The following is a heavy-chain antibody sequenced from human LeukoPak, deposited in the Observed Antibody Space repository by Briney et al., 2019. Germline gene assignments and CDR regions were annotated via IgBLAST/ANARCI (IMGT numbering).Heavy chain of an antibody. CDR2: IYYSGST. J-gene: IGHJ4*02. D-gene: IGHD3-9*01. V-gene: IGHV4-59*01. CDR3: ATVVRDDILTGYYIDH. Sequence: PSETLSLTCTVSGGSISSYYWSWIRQPPGKGLEWIGYIYYSGSTKYNPSFKSRVTISIDTSKNQFSLKLISVTAADTAVYYCATVVRDDILTGYYIDHWGQGTLVTVSS. CDR1: GGSISSYY.